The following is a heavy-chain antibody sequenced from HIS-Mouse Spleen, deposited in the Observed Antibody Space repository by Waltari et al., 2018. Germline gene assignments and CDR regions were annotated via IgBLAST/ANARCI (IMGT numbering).Heavy chain of an antibody. CDR1: GFTVSSND. D-gene: IGHD6-13*01. CDR2: IYSGGST. CDR3: ARDPYSSSWYAFDI. Sequence: EVQLVESGGGLIQPGGSLRLSCAASGFTVSSNDMSWGRQAPGKGLEWVSVIYSGGSTYYPDSVKGRFTISRDNSKNTLYLQMNSLRAEDTAVYYCARDPYSSSWYAFDIWGQGTMVTVSS. J-gene: IGHJ3*02. V-gene: IGHV3-53*01.